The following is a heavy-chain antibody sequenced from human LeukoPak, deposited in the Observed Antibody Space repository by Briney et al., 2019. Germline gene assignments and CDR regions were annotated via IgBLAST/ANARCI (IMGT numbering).Heavy chain of an antibody. J-gene: IGHJ4*02. CDR2: IYPGDSDT. CDR3: ARRYCSGGSCYLFDY. Sequence: GESLKMSCKGSGYSFISYWIGWVRQMPGKGLEWMGIIYPGDSDTRYSPSFQGQVTISADKSISTAYLQWSSLKASDTAMYYCARRYCSGGSCYLFDYWGQGTLVTVSS. D-gene: IGHD2-15*01. CDR1: GYSFISYW. V-gene: IGHV5-51*01.